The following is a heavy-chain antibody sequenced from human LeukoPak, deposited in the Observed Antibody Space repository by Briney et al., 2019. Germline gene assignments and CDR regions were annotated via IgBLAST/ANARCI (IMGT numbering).Heavy chain of an antibody. D-gene: IGHD1-26*01. V-gene: IGHV3-48*01. CDR3: ARDSPSGSYPDY. J-gene: IGHJ4*02. Sequence: GGSLRLSCAASAFSFSSSSMNWVRQAPGKGREWVSSISSNSSTIYYADSVKGRFTISRDNAKNSLYLQMNSLRAEDTAVYYCARDSPSGSYPDYWGQGTLVTVSS. CDR1: AFSFSSSS. CDR2: ISSNSSTI.